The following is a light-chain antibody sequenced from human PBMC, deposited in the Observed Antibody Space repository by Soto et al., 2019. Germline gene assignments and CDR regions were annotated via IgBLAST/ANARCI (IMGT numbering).Light chain of an antibody. V-gene: IGKV1-6*01. CDR3: LQDYTYPRT. CDR2: AAS. J-gene: IGKJ4*01. Sequence: AIEMTQSPSSLSVSVGDRVTITCRASQGIRHDLGWYQQKTGKAPELLIYAASILQSGVPSRFSGSGSGTDFTLTITSLQPEDCAIYYCLQDYTYPRTFGGGTKVEIK. CDR1: QGIRHD.